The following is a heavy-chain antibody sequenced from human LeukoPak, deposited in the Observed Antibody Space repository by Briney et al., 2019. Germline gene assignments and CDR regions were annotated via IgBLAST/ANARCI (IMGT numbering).Heavy chain of an antibody. V-gene: IGHV1-46*01. J-gene: IGHJ4*02. Sequence: GASVKVSCKASGYSLISYYMHWVRQAPGQRLEWMGIINPSGGSSSYAQKFQGRVTMTRDTSTSTVYMEVSSLRSEDTAVYYCARGQQKAMIPLDYWGQGTLVTVSS. CDR1: GYSLISYY. CDR2: INPSGGSS. CDR3: ARGQQKAMIPLDY. D-gene: IGHD3-22*01.